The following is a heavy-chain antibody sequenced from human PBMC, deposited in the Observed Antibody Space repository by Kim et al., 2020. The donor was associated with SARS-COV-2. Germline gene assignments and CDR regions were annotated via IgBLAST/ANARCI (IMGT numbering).Heavy chain of an antibody. V-gene: IGHV3-33*06. D-gene: IGHD3-16*01. CDR2: LWYDGSNI. J-gene: IGHJ6*04. Sequence: GGSLRLSCAASGFTFSSYGMHWVRQAPGKGLEWVSVLWYDGSNIDYADSVKGRFTISRDNSKNTLYLQMNSLRAEDTAVYYCVKDRSALYVWVSYCGMDIWGEGTTVTASS. CDR1: GFTFSSYG. CDR3: VKDRSALYVWVSYCGMDI.